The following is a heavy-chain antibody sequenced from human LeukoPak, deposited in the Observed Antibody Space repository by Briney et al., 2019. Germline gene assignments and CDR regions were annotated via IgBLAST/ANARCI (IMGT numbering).Heavy chain of an antibody. Sequence: PSETLSLTCTVSGGSISSSSYYWGWIRQPPGKGLEWIGSIYYSGSTYYNPSLKSRVTISVDTSKNQFSLKLSSVTAADTAVYYCAESRGYYYYYMDVWGKGTTVTVSS. J-gene: IGHJ6*03. V-gene: IGHV4-39*07. CDR1: GGSISSSSYY. D-gene: IGHD3-10*01. CDR2: IYYSGST. CDR3: AESRGYYYYYMDV.